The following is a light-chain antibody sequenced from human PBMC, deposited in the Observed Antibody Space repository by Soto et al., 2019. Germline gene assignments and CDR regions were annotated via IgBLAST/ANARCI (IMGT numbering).Light chain of an antibody. CDR1: TSDVGGYNY. CDR2: DVS. Sequence: QSVLTQPPSASGSPGQSVTISCTGTTSDVGGYNYVSWYQQHPGKAHKLMIFDVSKRPSGVPDRFSGSKSGNTASLTVSGLQAEDEADYYCSSYAASNKGVFGGGTKLTVL. J-gene: IGLJ2*01. CDR3: SSYAASNKGV. V-gene: IGLV2-8*01.